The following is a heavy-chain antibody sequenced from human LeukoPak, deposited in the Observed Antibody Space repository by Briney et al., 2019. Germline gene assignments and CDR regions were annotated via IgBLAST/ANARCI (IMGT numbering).Heavy chain of an antibody. D-gene: IGHD3-22*01. CDR3: ARDYYYDSSGVRAPDY. V-gene: IGHV1-69*05. CDR1: GGTFSSYA. CDR2: IIPIFGTA. Sequence: SVKVSCKASGGTFSSYAISWVRQAPGQGLEWMGGIIPIFGTANYAQKFQGRVTITTDESTSTAYMELSSLRSEDTAVYYCARDYYYDSSGVRAPDYWGQGTLVTVSS. J-gene: IGHJ4*02.